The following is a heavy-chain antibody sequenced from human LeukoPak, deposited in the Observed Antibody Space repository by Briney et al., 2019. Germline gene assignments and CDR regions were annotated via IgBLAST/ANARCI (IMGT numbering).Heavy chain of an antibody. J-gene: IGHJ4*02. CDR3: ARLPYDGRGYSDY. CDR2: ISPYSGGT. V-gene: IGHV1-2*02. D-gene: IGHD3-22*01. CDR1: GYTFTVYY. Sequence: ATVNVSCKASGYTFTVYYMHWVRHAPEQGLEWMGWISPYSGGTNYAQKFQGRVTMTSDTSISTAYMELSRLISDDTAVYYCARLPYDGRGYSDYWGQGTLVTVSS.